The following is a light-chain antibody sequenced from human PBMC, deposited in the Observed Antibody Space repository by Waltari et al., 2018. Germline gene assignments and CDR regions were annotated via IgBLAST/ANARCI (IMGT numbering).Light chain of an antibody. CDR2: AAS. V-gene: IGKV1-17*01. CDR3: LQHNNYPRT. CDR1: QDITNE. J-gene: IGKJ1*01. Sequence: DIQMTQSPSSLSASVVDRVTITCRASQDITNELVWFQQRPGKAPKRLIYAASSLQSGVPSRFSGSGFGTEFTLTISSLQPEDFATYYCLQHNNYPRTFGQGTKVEIK.